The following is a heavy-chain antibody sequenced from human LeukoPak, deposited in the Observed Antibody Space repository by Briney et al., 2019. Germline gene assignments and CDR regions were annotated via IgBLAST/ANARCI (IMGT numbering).Heavy chain of an antibody. CDR3: ARDYYWYDY. Sequence: GGSLRLSCAGSGFSFSSYEMKWVGQAPGKGREGVSYISSRGSTIIYADSVKGRFTSSRDNAKNSLYLQMNSLRAEDTAVYYCARDYYWYDYWGQGTLVTVSS. CDR2: ISSRGSTI. CDR1: GFSFSSYE. V-gene: IGHV3-48*03. D-gene: IGHD2-8*01. J-gene: IGHJ4*02.